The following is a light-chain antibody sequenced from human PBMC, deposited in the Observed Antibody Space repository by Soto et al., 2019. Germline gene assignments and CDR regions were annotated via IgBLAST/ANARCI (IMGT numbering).Light chain of an antibody. Sequence: QSVLTQPPSVSAAPGQKVTISCSGSNSNIGKSYVSWYQQLPGTATKVLIYDNNQRPSGIPDRFSGSKSGTSATLGITGLQTGDEADYYCAAWDSSLSAGVFGGGTKLTVL. V-gene: IGLV1-51*01. CDR2: DNN. CDR1: NSNIGKSY. CDR3: AAWDSSLSAGV. J-gene: IGLJ3*02.